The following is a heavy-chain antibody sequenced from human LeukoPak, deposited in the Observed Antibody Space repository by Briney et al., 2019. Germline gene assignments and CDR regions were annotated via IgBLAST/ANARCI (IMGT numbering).Heavy chain of an antibody. Sequence: GASVKVSCKVSGYTLTELSMHWVRQAPGKGLEWLGGFDPEDGETIYAQKFQGRVTMTEDASTDTAYMELSSLRSEDTAVYYCAGSGSIRPYYFDYWGQGTLVTVSS. D-gene: IGHD1-26*01. CDR2: FDPEDGET. CDR3: AGSGSIRPYYFDY. V-gene: IGHV1-24*01. J-gene: IGHJ4*02. CDR1: GYTLTELS.